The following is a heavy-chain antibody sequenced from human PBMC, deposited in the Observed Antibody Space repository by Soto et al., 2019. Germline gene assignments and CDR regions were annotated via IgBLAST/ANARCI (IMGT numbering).Heavy chain of an antibody. Sequence: QVQLQESGLGLVKPSQTLSLTCSVSGGSISSGGYYWSWIRQHPGKGLEWIGYIYYSGSTYYNPSLKSXXPXSXXTSKNPSSLKLSSLTAADTAVYSCARADTSLVVVNWGQGTLVSVSS. CDR2: IYYSGST. J-gene: IGHJ4*02. D-gene: IGHD3-22*01. CDR1: GGSISSGGYY. CDR3: ARADTSLVVVN. V-gene: IGHV4-31*02.